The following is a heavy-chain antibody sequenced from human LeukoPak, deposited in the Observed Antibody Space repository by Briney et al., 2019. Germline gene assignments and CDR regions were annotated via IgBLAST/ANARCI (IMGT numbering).Heavy chain of an antibody. V-gene: IGHV3-21*01. J-gene: IGHJ4*02. D-gene: IGHD5-18*01. CDR3: ASGSYGSIDY. CDR1: GFTFSSYT. Sequence: PGGSLRVSCAASGFTFSSYTMNWVRQAPGKGPEWVSSITSSSSYIYYADSVKGRFTISRDNARNSLYLQMNSLRAEDTAVYYCASGSYGSIDYWGQGTLVTVSS. CDR2: ITSSSSYI.